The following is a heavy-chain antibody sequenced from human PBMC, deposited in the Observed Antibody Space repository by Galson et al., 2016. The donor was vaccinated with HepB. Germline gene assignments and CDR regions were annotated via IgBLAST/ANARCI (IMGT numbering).Heavy chain of an antibody. CDR2: IHIGGST. V-gene: IGHV3-53*01. CDR1: GFSVSSNY. J-gene: IGHJ3*02. CDR3: VRDTWKWGYNYASDASDI. D-gene: IGHD5-18*01. Sequence: SLRLSCAASGFSVSSNYMSWVRQTPGKGLEWVSVIHIGGSTYYGDSVKGRVTISRDNSKNTVYLQMNSLRAGDTAVYFCVRDTWKWGYNYASDASDIWGRGTTVIVSS.